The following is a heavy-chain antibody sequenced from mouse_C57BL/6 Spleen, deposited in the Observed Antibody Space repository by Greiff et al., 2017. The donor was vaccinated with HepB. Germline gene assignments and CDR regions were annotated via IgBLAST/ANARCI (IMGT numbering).Heavy chain of an antibody. CDR1: GFTFSDYG. V-gene: IGHV5-15*01. J-gene: IGHJ4*01. Sequence: DVQLVESGGGLVQPGGSLKLSCAASGFTFSDYGMAWVRQAPRKGPEWVAFISNLAYSIYYADTVTGRFTISRENAKNTLYLEMSSLRSEDTAMYYCARLGGYRAMDYWGQGTSVTVSS. CDR3: ARLGGYRAMDY. D-gene: IGHD2-2*01. CDR2: ISNLAYSI.